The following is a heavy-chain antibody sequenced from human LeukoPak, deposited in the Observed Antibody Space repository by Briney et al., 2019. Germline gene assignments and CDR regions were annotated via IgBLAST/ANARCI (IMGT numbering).Heavy chain of an antibody. CDR1: GFIFSTYV. CDR2: IGGSGDYT. CDR3: ARAWYDY. J-gene: IGHJ4*02. V-gene: IGHV3-23*01. D-gene: IGHD6-13*01. Sequence: GGSLRLSCAASGFIFSTYVMIWVRQAPGKGLEWVSLIGGSGDYTYYADSVKGRFTISRDNSKDTLYLQVNSLRPEDTAVYYCARAWYDYWGQGTLVTVSS.